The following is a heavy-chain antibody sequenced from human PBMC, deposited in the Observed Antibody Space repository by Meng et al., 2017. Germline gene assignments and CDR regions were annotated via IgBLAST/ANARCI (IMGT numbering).Heavy chain of an antibody. J-gene: IGHJ4*02. Sequence: SETLSLTCTVSGGSISSYYWSWIRQPPGKGLEWIGYIYYSGSTNYNPSLKSRVTISVDTSKNQFSLKLSSVTAADTAVYYCAREPSCSGGSCYPDYWGQGTLVTVSS. D-gene: IGHD2-15*01. CDR2: IYYSGST. V-gene: IGHV4-59*01. CDR1: GGSISSYY. CDR3: AREPSCSGGSCYPDY.